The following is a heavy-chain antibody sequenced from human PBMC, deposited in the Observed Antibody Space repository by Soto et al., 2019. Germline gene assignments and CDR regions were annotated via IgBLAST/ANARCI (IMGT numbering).Heavy chain of an antibody. V-gene: IGHV3-33*01. J-gene: IGHJ2*01. CDR3: ARDVTGRGVISYWYVDL. D-gene: IGHD3-10*01. Sequence: QVQLVESGGGVVQPGRSLRLSCAASGFTFSNYGMHWVRQAPGKGLEWVAVIWYDGSNIYYADSVKGRFTISRDNSXNXXELQLTSLRAEDTAVYYCARDVTGRGVISYWYVDLWGRGTLVTVYS. CDR1: GFTFSNYG. CDR2: IWYDGSNI.